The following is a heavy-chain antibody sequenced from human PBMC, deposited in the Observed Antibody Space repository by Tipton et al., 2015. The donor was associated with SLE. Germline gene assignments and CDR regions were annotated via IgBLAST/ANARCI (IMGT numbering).Heavy chain of an antibody. CDR1: GFTFSSYE. D-gene: IGHD5-24*01. J-gene: IGHJ4*02. V-gene: IGHV3-48*03. CDR3: ARREMSTITFDF. CDR2: ITSSGSTI. Sequence: SLRLSCAASGFTFSSYEMNWVRQAPGKGLEWVSYITSSGSTIYYADSVKGRFTISRDSANKSLYLQMNSLRAEDTAVYYCARREMSTITFDFWGQGTLVTVSS.